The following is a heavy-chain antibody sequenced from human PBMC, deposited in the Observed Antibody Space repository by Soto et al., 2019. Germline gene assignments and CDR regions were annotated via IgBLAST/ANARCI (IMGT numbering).Heavy chain of an antibody. D-gene: IGHD5-12*01. V-gene: IGHV3-48*01. CDR2: ISGGSSLI. J-gene: IGHJ4*02. CDR1: GFTFSSYS. Sequence: EVQLVESGGGLVQPGGSLRLSCAASGFTFSSYSMSWVRQTPGKGLEWVSHISGGSSLIYYADSVKGRFTISRDNAENSLYLQMNGPRAEDPAVYYCATRSRGYSGYVKYWGQGTVVTVSS. CDR3: ATRSRGYSGYVKY.